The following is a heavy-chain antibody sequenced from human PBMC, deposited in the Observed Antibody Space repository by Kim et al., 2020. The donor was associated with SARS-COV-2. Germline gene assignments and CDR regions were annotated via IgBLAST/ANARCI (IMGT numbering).Heavy chain of an antibody. CDR2: IYSGGST. Sequence: GGSLRLSCAASGFTVSSNYMSWVRQAPGKGLEWVSVIYSGGSTYYADSVKGRFTISRDNSKNTLYLQLNSLRAEDTAVYYCARTPYDSSGYLYYYYYGMDVWGQGTTVTVSS. CDR1: GFTVSSNY. V-gene: IGHV3-66*01. D-gene: IGHD3-22*01. J-gene: IGHJ6*02. CDR3: ARTPYDSSGYLYYYYYGMDV.